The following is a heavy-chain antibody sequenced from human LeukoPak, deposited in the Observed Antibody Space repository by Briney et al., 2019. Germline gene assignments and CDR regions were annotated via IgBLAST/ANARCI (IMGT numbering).Heavy chain of an antibody. Sequence: ASVKVSCKTSNYTFTNYGITWVRQAPGQGPEWLGWISTYNDNTYYAQKFQGRVTMTTDTSTSTAYMELMSLTSDDTAVYYCAKSGLNRFDYWGQGTLVTVSS. CDR1: NYTFTNYG. CDR3: AKSGLNRFDY. J-gene: IGHJ4*02. V-gene: IGHV1-18*01. CDR2: ISTYNDNT. D-gene: IGHD2-15*01.